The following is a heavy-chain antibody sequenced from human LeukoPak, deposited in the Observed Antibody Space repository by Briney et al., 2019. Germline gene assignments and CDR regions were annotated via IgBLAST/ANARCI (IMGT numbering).Heavy chain of an antibody. J-gene: IGHJ4*02. CDR1: GDSVSNNNVA. D-gene: IGHD6-13*01. CDR3: ARVQQLGQGFHY. Sequence: SQTLSLTCAISGDSVSNNNVAWNWVRQSPSRGLEWLGRTYYRSKWYSDYAVSVKSRITITPDTSKNQVSLQLSSVSLEDTAIYFCARVQQLGQGFHYWGQGTLVTVSS. CDR2: TYYRSKWYS. V-gene: IGHV6-1*01.